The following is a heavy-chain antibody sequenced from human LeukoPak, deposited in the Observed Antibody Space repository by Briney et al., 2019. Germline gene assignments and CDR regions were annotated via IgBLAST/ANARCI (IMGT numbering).Heavy chain of an antibody. CDR3: TCDPNWVFDN. V-gene: IGHV4-38-2*01. Sequence: SGTLSLTCAVSGYSISSGYYWGWIRQSPGKGLEWIGSIYQSGTTYYNPSLKSRVTISVDTSKNQFSLKLSSVTAADTAVYYCTCDPNWVFDNWGQGTLVTVSS. CDR1: GYSISSGYY. CDR2: IYQSGTT. J-gene: IGHJ4*02. D-gene: IGHD7-27*01.